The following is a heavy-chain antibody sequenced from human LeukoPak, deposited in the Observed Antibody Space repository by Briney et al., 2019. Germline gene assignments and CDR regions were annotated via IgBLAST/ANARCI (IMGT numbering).Heavy chain of an antibody. CDR1: GGSITSSTYY. Sequence: PSETLSLTCTVSGGSITSSTYYWGWIRQPPGKGLEWIGSIYNSGSTYYTPSLKSRVTISVDTSKNQFSLKLSSVTAADTAVYYCARNGPRFYDSSGYYCSPFDYWGQGTLVTVSS. D-gene: IGHD3-22*01. V-gene: IGHV4-39*07. J-gene: IGHJ4*02. CDR2: IYNSGST. CDR3: ARNGPRFYDSSGYYCSPFDY.